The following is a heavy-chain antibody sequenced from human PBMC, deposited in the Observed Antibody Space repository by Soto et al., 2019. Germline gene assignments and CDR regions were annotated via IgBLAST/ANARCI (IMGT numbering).Heavy chain of an antibody. CDR2: IYYSGST. D-gene: IGHD5-18*01. J-gene: IGHJ6*02. CDR3: ARERGYSYGSDYCMDV. Sequence: SETLSLTFTVSGGSISSYYWSWIRQHPGKGLEWIGYIYYSGSTNYNPSLKSRVTISVDTSKNQFSLKLSSVTAADTAVYYCARERGYSYGSDYCMDVWGQGTTVTVSS. V-gene: IGHV4-59*01. CDR1: GGSISSYY.